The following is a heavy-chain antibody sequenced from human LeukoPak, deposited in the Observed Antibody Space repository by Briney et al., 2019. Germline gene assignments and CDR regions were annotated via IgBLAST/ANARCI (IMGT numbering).Heavy chain of an antibody. V-gene: IGHV4-34*01. CDR3: ARIPLYSSRNNWFDP. CDR1: GGSFSGYY. J-gene: IGHJ5*02. D-gene: IGHD6-13*01. Sequence: SETLSLTCAVYGGSFSGYYWSWIRQPPGKGLEWIGEINHSGSTKYNPSLKSGVTISVDTSKNQFSLKLSSVTAADTAVYYCARIPLYSSRNNWFDPWGQGTLVTVSS. CDR2: INHSGST.